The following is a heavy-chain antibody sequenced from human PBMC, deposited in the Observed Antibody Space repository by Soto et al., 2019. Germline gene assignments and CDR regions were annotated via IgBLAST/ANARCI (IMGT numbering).Heavy chain of an antibody. CDR3: ATKDNGKYYFYF. CDR1: AYSLSSVTR. V-gene: IGHV4-28*01. D-gene: IGHD1-26*01. Sequence: SETLSLTCGVSAYSLSSVTRWVWIRQPPGQGLEWIGYIHYSGITYSNPTLKSRLTMSVDTSKNQFYLKLSSVTAVDTAVYYCATKDNGKYYFYFWGQGTLVTVSS. CDR2: IHYSGIT. J-gene: IGHJ4*02.